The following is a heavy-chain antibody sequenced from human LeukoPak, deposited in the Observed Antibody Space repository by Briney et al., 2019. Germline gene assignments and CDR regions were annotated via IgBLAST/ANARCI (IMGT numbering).Heavy chain of an antibody. CDR2: IKEDGSEK. CDR1: GFTFSSYR. CDR3: ARGTSWSPLDFDY. J-gene: IGHJ4*02. Sequence: GGSLRLSCAASGFTFSSYRMSWVRQAPGKGLEWVANIKEDGSEKYYVDSVKGRFTISRDNAKRSLYLQMNSLRAEDTAVYYCARGTSWSPLDFDYWGQGTLVTVSS. D-gene: IGHD2-15*01. V-gene: IGHV3-7*01.